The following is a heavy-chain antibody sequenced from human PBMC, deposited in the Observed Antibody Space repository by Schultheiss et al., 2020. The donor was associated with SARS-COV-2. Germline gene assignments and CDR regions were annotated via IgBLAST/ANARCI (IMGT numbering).Heavy chain of an antibody. CDR2: ISYDSTNI. CDR3: ARDLPPHDY. Sequence: GGSLRLSCAASGFTFTNYWMTWVRQAPGKGLEWLTLISYDSTNIHYADSVKGQFTISRDNSKNTLYLQMNSLRPEDTAIYYCARDLPPHDYWGQGTLVTVSS. V-gene: IGHV3-30-3*01. J-gene: IGHJ4*02. CDR1: GFTFTNYW.